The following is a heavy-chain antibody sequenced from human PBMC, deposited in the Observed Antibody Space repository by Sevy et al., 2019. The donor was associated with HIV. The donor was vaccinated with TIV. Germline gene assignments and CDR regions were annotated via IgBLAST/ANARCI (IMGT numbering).Heavy chain of an antibody. CDR1: GFTFSTYA. CDR3: ASHYYDSTGYYLPLEY. CDR2: ISDDGNNK. Sequence: GGSLRLSCTAFGFTFSTYAMYWVRQAPGKGLEWVAVISDDGNNKDYADSVKGRFTISRDNSKNTLNLQMNSLRADDTAVYYCASHYYDSTGYYLPLEYWGQGTRVTVSS. V-gene: IGHV3-30*04. D-gene: IGHD3-22*01. J-gene: IGHJ4*02.